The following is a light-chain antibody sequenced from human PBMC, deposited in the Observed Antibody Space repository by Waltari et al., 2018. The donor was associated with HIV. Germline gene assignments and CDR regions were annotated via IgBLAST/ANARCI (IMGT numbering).Light chain of an antibody. CDR2: DNN. CDR3: AAWDDSLNGL. CDR1: RSNIGSNP. J-gene: IGLJ2*01. Sequence: QSVLTQPPSASGTPGQRVTISCSGRRSNIGSNPVSWYQQLPGAAPKLLICDNNQRPSGVPDRFSGSKSGTSASLAISGLQSEDEGDYYCAAWDDSLNGLVGGGTKLTV. V-gene: IGLV1-44*01.